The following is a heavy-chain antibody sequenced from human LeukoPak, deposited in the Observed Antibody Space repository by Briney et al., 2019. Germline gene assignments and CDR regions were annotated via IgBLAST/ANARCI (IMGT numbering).Heavy chain of an antibody. CDR2: IYTSGST. V-gene: IGHV4-4*07. Sequence: SETLSLTCSVSGDSISSYYWSWIRQPAGKGLEWIGRIYTSGSTNYNPSLKSRVTISVDTSKNQFSLKLSSVTAADTAVYYCARDLPTVTLGGYMDVWGKGTTVTVS. D-gene: IGHD4-11*01. CDR1: GDSISSYY. CDR3: ARDLPTVTLGGYMDV. J-gene: IGHJ6*03.